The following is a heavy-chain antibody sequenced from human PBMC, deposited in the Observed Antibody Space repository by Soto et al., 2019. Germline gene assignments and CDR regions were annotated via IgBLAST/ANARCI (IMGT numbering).Heavy chain of an antibody. Sequence: PSETLSLTCTVSGGSISSYYWIWIRQPPGKGLEWIGYIYYSGSTNYNPSLKSRVTISVDTSKNQFSLKLSSVTAADTAVYYCARAGGDSSGPTDYWGQGTLVTVSS. CDR1: GGSISSYY. CDR2: IYYSGST. D-gene: IGHD3-22*01. J-gene: IGHJ4*02. CDR3: ARAGGDSSGPTDY. V-gene: IGHV4-59*01.